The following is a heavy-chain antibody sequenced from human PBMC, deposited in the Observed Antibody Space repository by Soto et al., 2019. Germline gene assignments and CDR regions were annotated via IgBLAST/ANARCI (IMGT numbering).Heavy chain of an antibody. CDR3: ASRGYSYGFSLGMDV. CDR1: GGSISSGGYY. J-gene: IGHJ6*02. D-gene: IGHD5-18*01. CDR2: IYYSGST. V-gene: IGHV4-31*03. Sequence: QVQLQESGPGLVKPSQTLSITCTVSGGSISSGGYYWSWIRQHPGKGLEWIGYIYYSGSTYYNPSLKSRVTISVDTSKNQFSLKLSSVTAADTAVYYCASRGYSYGFSLGMDVWGQGTTVTVSS.